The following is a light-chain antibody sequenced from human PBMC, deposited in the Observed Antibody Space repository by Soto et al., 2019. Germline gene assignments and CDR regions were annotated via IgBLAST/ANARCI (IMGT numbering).Light chain of an antibody. CDR2: GPS. V-gene: IGKV3-15*01. CDR1: QSVSNN. CDR3: QQYDRWPPST. Sequence: EIEITQSPATLSVSPGEGATLSCRASQSVSNNLAWYQQKPGQAPRLLIYGPSTRATGVPARFSGSGSGTEFTLTISGLQSEDIAVYYCQQYDRWPPSTFGQGTKVDIK. J-gene: IGKJ1*01.